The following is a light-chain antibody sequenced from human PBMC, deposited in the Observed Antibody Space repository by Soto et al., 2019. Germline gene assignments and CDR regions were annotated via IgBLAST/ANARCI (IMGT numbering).Light chain of an antibody. V-gene: IGKV1-39*01. Sequence: DIQLTQSPSFLSASVGDRFTVTCLAIQGINSYLAWYQQKPGKAPKLLIYTASTLQSGVPSRFSGSGSGTDFTLTISSLQPEDFAPYYCQQSYSTPRTFGQGTKVDIK. CDR1: QGINSY. CDR3: QQSYSTPRT. CDR2: TAS. J-gene: IGKJ1*01.